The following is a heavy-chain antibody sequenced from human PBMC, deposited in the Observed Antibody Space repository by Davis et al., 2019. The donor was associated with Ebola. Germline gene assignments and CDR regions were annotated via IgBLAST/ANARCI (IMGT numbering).Heavy chain of an antibody. Sequence: GESLKISCAASGFTFSSYGMHWVRQAPGKGLEWVAVISYDGSNKYYADSVKGRFTISRDNSKNTLYLQMNSLRAEDTAVYYCARARDTAKRYYFDYWGQGTLVTVSS. CDR1: GFTFSSYG. CDR2: ISYDGSNK. J-gene: IGHJ4*02. V-gene: IGHV3-30*03. D-gene: IGHD5-18*01. CDR3: ARARDTAKRYYFDY.